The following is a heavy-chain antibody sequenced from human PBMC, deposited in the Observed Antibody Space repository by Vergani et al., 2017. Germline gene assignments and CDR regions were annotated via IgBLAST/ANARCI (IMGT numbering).Heavy chain of an antibody. CDR1: GFTFSSYA. CDR2: ISGSGGST. Sequence: EVQLLESGGGLVQPGGSLRLSCAASGFTFSSYAMSWVRQAPGKGLEWVSAISGSGGSTYYADSVKGRFTISRDNSKNTLYLQMNSLRAEDTAVYYCAKDLTGGYSSSCYEDALDIWGQGTMVTVSS. D-gene: IGHD6-13*01. CDR3: AKDLTGGYSSSCYEDALDI. V-gene: IGHV3-23*01. J-gene: IGHJ3*02.